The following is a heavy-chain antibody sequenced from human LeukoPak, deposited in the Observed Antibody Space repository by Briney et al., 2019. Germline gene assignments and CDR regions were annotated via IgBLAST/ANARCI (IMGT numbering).Heavy chain of an antibody. CDR3: AREVAPLYFHYGMDV. Sequence: GESLRLSCAACMFTFSLYDVHCVRQAPGQGLVGGGVTWYDGSNNYYADSVKGRFTISRDDSKNTVYLLMNSLRAEDTAVYYCAREVAPLYFHYGMDVWGEGTTVTVSS. CDR2: TWYDGSNN. CDR1: MFTFSLYD. J-gene: IGHJ6*01. D-gene: IGHD2-21*01. V-gene: IGHV3-33*01.